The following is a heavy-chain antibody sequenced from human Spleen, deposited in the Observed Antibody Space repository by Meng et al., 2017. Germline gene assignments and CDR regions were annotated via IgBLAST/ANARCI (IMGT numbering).Heavy chain of an antibody. CDR2: IKQDGSEK. J-gene: IGHJ4*02. V-gene: IGHV3-7*01. CDR3: ARSGRKYSGSSGY. CDR1: GFTFIPYW. D-gene: IGHD6-13*01. Sequence: GESLKISCEVSGFTFIPYWMSWVRQAPGKGLEWVANIKQDGSEKYYVDSVKGRFTISRDNAKNSLYLQMNSLRAEDTAVYYCARSGRKYSGSSGYWGQGTLVTVSS.